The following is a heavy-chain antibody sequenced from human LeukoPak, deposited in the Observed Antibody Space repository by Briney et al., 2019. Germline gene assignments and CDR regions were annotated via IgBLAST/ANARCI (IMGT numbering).Heavy chain of an antibody. CDR2: IYHSGST. V-gene: IGHV4-38-2*02. J-gene: IGHJ3*02. D-gene: IGHD3-22*01. CDR3: ARDRYYDSSGYYGAFDI. CDR1: GYSISSGYY. Sequence: SETLSLTCTVSGYSISSGYYWGWIRQPPGKGLEWIGSIYHSGSTNYNPSLKSRVTISVDKSKNQFSLKLSSVTAADTAVYYCARDRYYDSSGYYGAFDIWGQGTMVTVSS.